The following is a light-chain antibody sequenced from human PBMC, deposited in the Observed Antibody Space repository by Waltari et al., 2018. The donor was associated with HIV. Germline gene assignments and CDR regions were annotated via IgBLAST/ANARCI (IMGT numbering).Light chain of an antibody. CDR3: QQSYSLPYT. Sequence: DIQMTQSPSSLAASLGDRITITCRASQGVNHYLNWFQQKPGKAPKLLICATSILQSGVPSRFSGSGSGTDFTLAITSLQPEDFATYYCQQSYSLPYTFGQGTKLEVK. CDR1: QGVNHY. V-gene: IGKV1-39*01. CDR2: ATS. J-gene: IGKJ2*01.